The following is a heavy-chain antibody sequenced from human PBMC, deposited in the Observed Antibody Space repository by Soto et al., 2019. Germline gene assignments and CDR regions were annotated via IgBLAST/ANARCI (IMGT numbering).Heavy chain of an antibody. D-gene: IGHD6-13*01. CDR2: IYYSGST. J-gene: IGHJ6*02. CDR1: GGSISSSSYY. Sequence: SETLSLTCTVSGGSISSSSYYWGWIRQPPGKGLEWIGSIYYSGSTYYNPSLKSRVTISVDTSKNQFSLKLSSVTAADTAVYYCARRGIAAAGTGYYYYYGMDVWGQGTTVTVSS. CDR3: ARRGIAAAGTGYYYYYGMDV. V-gene: IGHV4-39*01.